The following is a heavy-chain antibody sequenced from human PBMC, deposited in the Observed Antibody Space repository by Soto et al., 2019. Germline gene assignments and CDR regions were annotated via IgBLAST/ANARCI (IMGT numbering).Heavy chain of an antibody. CDR2: IYYSGST. J-gene: IGHJ5*02. CDR3: ARVGRTNLWFDP. CDR1: GGSISSGGYY. D-gene: IGHD2-15*01. V-gene: IGHV4-31*03. Sequence: SETLSLTCTVSGGSISSGGYYWSWIRQHPGKGLEWIGYIYYSGSTYYNPSLKSRVTISVDTSKNQFSLKLSSVTAADTAVYYCARVGRTNLWFDPWGQGTLVTVSA.